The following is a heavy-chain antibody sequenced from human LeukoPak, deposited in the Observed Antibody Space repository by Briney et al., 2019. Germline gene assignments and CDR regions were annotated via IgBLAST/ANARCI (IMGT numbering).Heavy chain of an antibody. Sequence: GGSLRLSCAASGFTFSSYSMNWVRQAPGKGLEWVSSISSSSSYIYYADSVKGRSTISRDNAKNSLYLQMNSLRAEDTAVYYCASRSDAFDIWGQGTMVTVSS. CDR2: ISSSSSYI. CDR1: GFTFSSYS. V-gene: IGHV3-21*01. J-gene: IGHJ3*02. CDR3: ASRSDAFDI.